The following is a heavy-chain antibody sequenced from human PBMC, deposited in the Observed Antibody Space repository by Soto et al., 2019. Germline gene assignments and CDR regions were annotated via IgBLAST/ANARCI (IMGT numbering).Heavy chain of an antibody. V-gene: IGHV4-39*01. CDR2: IYYSGST. J-gene: IGHJ2*01. CDR1: GGSISSSSYY. D-gene: IGHD2-2*02. CDR3: ARRLGYCSSTSCYRDWYFDL. Sequence: QLQLQESGPGLVKPSETLSLTCTVSGGSISSSSYYWGWIRQPPGKGLEWIGSIYYSGSTYYNPSLKSRVTISVDTSKNQFSLKLSSVTAADTAVYYCARRLGYCSSTSCYRDWYFDLWGRGTLVTVSS.